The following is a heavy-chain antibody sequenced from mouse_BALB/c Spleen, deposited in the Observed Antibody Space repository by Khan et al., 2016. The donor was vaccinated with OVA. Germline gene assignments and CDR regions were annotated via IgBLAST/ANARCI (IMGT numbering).Heavy chain of an antibody. D-gene: IGHD1-1*01. CDR3: NIGRKYYGSSFYFDY. J-gene: IGHJ2*01. V-gene: IGHV5-6-4*01. CDR1: GFTFSSYS. Sequence: EVELVESGGGLVKPGGSLRLSCAASGFTFSSYSMSWVRQTPEKRLEWVATITSCGSYTYYPDSVQGRVTISRDNATNTLYLQLSSLNSEDTAIYYCNIGRKYYGSSFYFDYWGQGTTLTVSS. CDR2: ITSCGSYT.